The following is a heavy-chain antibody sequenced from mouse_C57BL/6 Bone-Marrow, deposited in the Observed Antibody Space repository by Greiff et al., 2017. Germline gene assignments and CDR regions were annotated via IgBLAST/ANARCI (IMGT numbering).Heavy chain of an antibody. CDR2: IDPNSGGT. D-gene: IGHD1-1*01. V-gene: IGHV1-72*01. CDR3: ARGDGSSLVDFDY. J-gene: IGHJ2*01. Sequence: QVQLQQSGAELVKPGASVKLSCKASGYTFTSYWMHWVKQRPGRGLEWIGRIDPNSGGTKYNEKFKGKATLTVDKPSSPAYMQLSSLTSEDSAVYYCARGDGSSLVDFDYWGQGTTLTVSS. CDR1: GYTFTSYW.